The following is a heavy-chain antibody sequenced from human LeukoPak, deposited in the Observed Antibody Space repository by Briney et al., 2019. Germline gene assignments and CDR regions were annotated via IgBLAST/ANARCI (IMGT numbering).Heavy chain of an antibody. CDR3: AIQYSSSDYYYMDV. CDR1: GFTFSNAW. V-gene: IGHV3-15*01. D-gene: IGHD6-6*01. CDR2: IKSKADGETI. J-gene: IGHJ6*03. Sequence: GGSLRLSCAGSGFTFSNAWMNWVRQAPGKGLDWVGRIKSKADGETIDYAAPVKGRFTVSRDDSKNTVYLQMNSLRAEDTAVYYCAIQYSSSDYYYMDVWGKGTTVTVSS.